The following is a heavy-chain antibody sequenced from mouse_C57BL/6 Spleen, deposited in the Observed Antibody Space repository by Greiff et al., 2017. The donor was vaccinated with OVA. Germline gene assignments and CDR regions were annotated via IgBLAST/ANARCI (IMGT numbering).Heavy chain of an antibody. J-gene: IGHJ4*01. Sequence: EVKVVESGGGLVKPGGSLKLSCAASGFTFSDYGMHWVRQAPEKGLEWVAYISSGSSTIYYADTVKGRFTISRDNAKNTLFLQMTSLRSEDTAMYYCARLRGYYAMDYWGQGTSVTVSS. CDR1: GFTFSDYG. CDR2: ISSGSSTI. V-gene: IGHV5-17*01. CDR3: ARLRGYYAMDY.